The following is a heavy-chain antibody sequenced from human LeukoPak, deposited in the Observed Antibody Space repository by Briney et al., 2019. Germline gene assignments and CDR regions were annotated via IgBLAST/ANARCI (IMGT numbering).Heavy chain of an antibody. CDR2: IKQDGSEK. V-gene: IGHV3-7*01. CDR1: GFTFSSSW. D-gene: IGHD1-26*01. Sequence: SGGSLRLSCAASGFTFSSSWMSWVRQAPGKGLAWVANIKQDGSEKYYVDSVKGRFTISRDNAKNSLYLQVNSLRAEDTAVYYCAREIIVGTTGYFDYWGQGTLVTVSS. CDR3: AREIIVGTTGYFDY. J-gene: IGHJ4*02.